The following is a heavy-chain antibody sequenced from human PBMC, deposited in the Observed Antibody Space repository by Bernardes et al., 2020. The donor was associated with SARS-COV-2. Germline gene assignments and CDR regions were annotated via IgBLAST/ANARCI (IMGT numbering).Heavy chain of an antibody. Sequence: GSLRLSCAASGFTFSSYAMSWVRQAPGKGLEWVSAISGSGGSTYYADSVKGRFTISRDNSKNTLYLQMNSLRAEDTAVYYCAKGSKIAAAAYWEREYYFDYWGQGTLVTVPS. V-gene: IGHV3-23*01. D-gene: IGHD6-13*01. J-gene: IGHJ4*02. CDR3: AKGSKIAAAAYWEREYYFDY. CDR1: GFTFSSYA. CDR2: ISGSGGST.